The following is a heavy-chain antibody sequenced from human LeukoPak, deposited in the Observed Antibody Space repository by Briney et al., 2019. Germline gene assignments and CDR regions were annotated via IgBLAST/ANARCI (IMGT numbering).Heavy chain of an antibody. J-gene: IGHJ5*02. CDR3: AREIDNWFDP. D-gene: IGHD3-9*01. Sequence: GGSLRLSCAASGFSVSRNQMSWVRQAPGKGLEWVSLIFSDGNAYYADSVKGRFIISRDKSKNTLFLQMNSLRSEDTAVYYCAREIDNWFDPWGQGTQVTVSS. CDR1: GFSVSRNQ. V-gene: IGHV3-53*01. CDR2: IFSDGNA.